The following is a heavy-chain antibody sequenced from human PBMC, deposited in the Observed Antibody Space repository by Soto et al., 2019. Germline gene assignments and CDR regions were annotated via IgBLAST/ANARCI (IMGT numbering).Heavy chain of an antibody. V-gene: IGHV4-59*08. Sequence: ETLSLTCTVSGGSINNYYWSWIRQPPGKGLEWIGSIFYSGSSDYNPSLKSRVTISLDTSKNQFSLKLSSVTAADTAVYYCARHSWELRKTFDYWGQGTLVTVSS. CDR1: GGSINNYY. CDR2: IFYSGSS. CDR3: ARHSWELRKTFDY. J-gene: IGHJ4*01. D-gene: IGHD1-7*01.